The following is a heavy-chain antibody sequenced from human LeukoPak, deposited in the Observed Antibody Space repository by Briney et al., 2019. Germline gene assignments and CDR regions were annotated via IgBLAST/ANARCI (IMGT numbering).Heavy chain of an antibody. CDR3: ARQDYGDYTYYFEY. CDR1: GESFSSYY. D-gene: IGHD4-17*01. CDR2: IYHSGST. Sequence: ASETLSLTCAVYGESFSSYYWSWIRQPPGKGLEWIGEIYHSGSTHYNPSLKSRVTISVDKSANQFSLNLSSVTAADTAVYYCARQDYGDYTYYFEYWGQGTLVTVSS. V-gene: IGHV4-34*01. J-gene: IGHJ4*02.